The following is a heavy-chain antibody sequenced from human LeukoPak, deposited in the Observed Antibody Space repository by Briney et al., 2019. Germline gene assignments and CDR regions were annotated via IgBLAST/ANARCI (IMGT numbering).Heavy chain of an antibody. V-gene: IGHV3-53*01. CDR1: GFTVSSNY. CDR2: IYSGGRT. Sequence: GGSLRLSCAASGFTVSSNYMMWVRQAPGKGLEGVSVIYSGGRTYYADSVKGRFTISRDNSKNTLYLQMNSLSPEDTAVYYCAKGVLQVDWGLGTLVTVSS. CDR3: AKGVLQVD. D-gene: IGHD5-24*01. J-gene: IGHJ4*02.